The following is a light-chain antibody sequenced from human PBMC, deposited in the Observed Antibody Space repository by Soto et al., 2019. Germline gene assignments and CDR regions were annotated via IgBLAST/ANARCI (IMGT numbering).Light chain of an antibody. Sequence: QSVLTQPASVSGSPGQSITISCTGTSSDVGGYKYVSWYQQNPGKAPKLMIYEVSNRPSGVSNRFSGSKSDNTASLTISGLQAEDEADYYCSSYTSSSTLDVFGTGTKLTVL. V-gene: IGLV2-14*01. J-gene: IGLJ1*01. CDR3: SSYTSSSTLDV. CDR2: EVS. CDR1: SSDVGGYKY.